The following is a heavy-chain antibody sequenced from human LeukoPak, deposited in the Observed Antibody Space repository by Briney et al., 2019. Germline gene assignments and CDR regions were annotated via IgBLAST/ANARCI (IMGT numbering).Heavy chain of an antibody. CDR2: IYYSGST. V-gene: IGHV4-59*01. D-gene: IGHD5-18*01. Sequence: SETLSLTCTVSGGSISSYYWSWIRQPPGKGLEWIGYIYYSGSTNYNPSLKSRVTISVDTSKNQFSLELSSATAADTAVYYCARVSPGYGLNYYYYYMDVWGKGTTVTVSS. J-gene: IGHJ6*03. CDR1: GGSISSYY. CDR3: ARVSPGYGLNYYYYYMDV.